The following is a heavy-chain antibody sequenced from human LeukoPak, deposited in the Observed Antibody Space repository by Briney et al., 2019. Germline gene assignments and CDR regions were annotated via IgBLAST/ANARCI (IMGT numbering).Heavy chain of an antibody. J-gene: IGHJ5*02. Sequence: SETLSLTCTVSGGSISSYYWSWIRQPPGKGLEWIGYIYYSGSTNYNPSLKSRVTISVDTSKNQFSLKLGSVTAADTAVYYCARDLSRSWNYRGWFDPWGQGTLVTVSS. D-gene: IGHD1-7*01. CDR2: IYYSGST. CDR1: GGSISSYY. CDR3: ARDLSRSWNYRGWFDP. V-gene: IGHV4-59*01.